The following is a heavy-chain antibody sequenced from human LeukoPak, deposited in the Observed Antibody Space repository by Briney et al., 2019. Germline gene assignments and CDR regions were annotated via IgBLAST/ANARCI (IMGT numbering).Heavy chain of an antibody. CDR3: ARDTLESYGSGSYRWFDP. J-gene: IGHJ5*02. CDR1: GASISSSS. D-gene: IGHD3-10*01. Sequence: SETLSLTCTISGASISSSSWSWIRQPPGKGLGWIGYILCCGTTNFYPSLKSRVTISVDPSKHQFSLKLSSVTAADTAVYYRARDTLESYGSGSYRWFDPWGQGTMVTDS. V-gene: IGHV4-59*01. CDR2: ILCCGTT.